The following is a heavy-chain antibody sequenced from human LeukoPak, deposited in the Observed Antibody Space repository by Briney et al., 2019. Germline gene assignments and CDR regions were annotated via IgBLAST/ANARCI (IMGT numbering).Heavy chain of an antibody. CDR1: GFTFSSYW. CDR3: ARGADFALTVTGDWFDP. Sequence: GGSLRLSCAASGFTFSSYWMSWVRQAPGKGLEWVANIKQDGSEKYYVDSVKGRFTISRDNAKNSLYLQMNSLRSEDTAVYYCARGADFALTVTGDWFDPWGQGTLVTVSS. CDR2: IKQDGSEK. V-gene: IGHV3-7*03. J-gene: IGHJ5*02. D-gene: IGHD4-11*01.